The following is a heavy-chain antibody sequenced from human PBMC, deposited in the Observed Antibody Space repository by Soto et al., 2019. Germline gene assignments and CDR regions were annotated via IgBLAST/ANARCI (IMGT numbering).Heavy chain of an antibody. J-gene: IGHJ4*02. CDR1: GGTINSTSYY. V-gene: IGHV4-39*01. Sequence: QLQLQESGPGLVKPSETLSLTCTVSGGTINSTSYYWVWIRQPPGKGLEWIGCIYYSGSTYYNPSLKSRVTTSGDTSKTQCSLKLSTVTAADTAVYYCARLTLTSIAVRGQGTMVTVSS. CDR3: ARLTLTSIAV. D-gene: IGHD2-21*01. CDR2: IYYSGST.